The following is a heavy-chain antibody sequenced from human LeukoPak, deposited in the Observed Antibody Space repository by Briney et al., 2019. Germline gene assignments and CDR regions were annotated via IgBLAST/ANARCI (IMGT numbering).Heavy chain of an antibody. J-gene: IGHJ5*02. CDR1: GDSVSKSPDY. D-gene: IGHD5-24*01. V-gene: IGHV4-39*07. CDR2: IYYSGST. Sequence: SETLSLTCTVSGDSVSKSPDYWGWIRQPPGKGLEWIGNIYYSGSTYYNPSLKRRVTISIDTSKNQFSLRLKSVTAADTAVYYCARDNSVRDEAWWFNPWGQGTLVTVSS. CDR3: ARDNSVRDEAWWFNP.